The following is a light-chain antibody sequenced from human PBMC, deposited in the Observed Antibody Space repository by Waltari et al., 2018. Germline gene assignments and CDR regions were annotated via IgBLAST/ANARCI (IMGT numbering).Light chain of an antibody. CDR2: DAS. Sequence: CRSSPTVRSDLAWYQQKPGQAPRLLIFDASSRATGIPAKFSGSGSGTDFTLTVSNLEPEDFAVYYCQQRSNWPYTFGQGTRVEIK. CDR3: QQRSNWPYT. V-gene: IGKV3-11*01. J-gene: IGKJ2*01. CDR1: PTVRSD.